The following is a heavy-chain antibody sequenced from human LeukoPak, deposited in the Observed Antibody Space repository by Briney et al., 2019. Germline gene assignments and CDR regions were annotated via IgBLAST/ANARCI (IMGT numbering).Heavy chain of an antibody. CDR2: IYYSGGA. Sequence: SETLSLTCTVSDDSLRKSTFYWVCIRQPPGKGLECIGSIYYSGGADYNPSLQSRVTISVDTSKNEFSLKVRSVTAADTAVYFCARTHCEGDCFSAIRYWGQGTPVTVSS. CDR3: ARTHCEGDCFSAIRY. J-gene: IGHJ1*01. D-gene: IGHD2-21*02. CDR1: DDSLRKSTFY. V-gene: IGHV4-39*07.